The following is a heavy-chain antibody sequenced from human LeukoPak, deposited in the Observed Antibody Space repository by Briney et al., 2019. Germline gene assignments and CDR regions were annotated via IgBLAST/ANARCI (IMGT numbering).Heavy chain of an antibody. CDR2: FDPEDGET. Sequence: ASVKVSCKVSGYTLTELSMHWVRQAPGKGLEWMGGFDPEDGETIYAQKFQGRVTMTEDTSTDTAYMELSSLRSEDTAVYYCATGGRGSGSYYFDYRGQGTLVTVSS. D-gene: IGHD3-10*01. CDR1: GYTLTELS. CDR3: ATGGRGSGSYYFDY. V-gene: IGHV1-24*01. J-gene: IGHJ4*02.